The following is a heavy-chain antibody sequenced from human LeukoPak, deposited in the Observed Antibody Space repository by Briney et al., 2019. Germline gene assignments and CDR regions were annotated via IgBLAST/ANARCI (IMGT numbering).Heavy chain of an antibody. J-gene: IGHJ4*02. CDR1: GFTFSTYG. D-gene: IGHD3-3*01. CDR3: ARDLEIGSSSYYFDY. V-gene: IGHV3-33*01. Sequence: GRSLRLSCAASGFTFSTYGMHWVRQAPGKGLEWVAVIWYDGSNKYYADSVRGRFTISRDNFKNTLYLQMNSLRAEDTAVYYCARDLEIGSSSYYFDYWGQGTLVTVSS. CDR2: IWYDGSNK.